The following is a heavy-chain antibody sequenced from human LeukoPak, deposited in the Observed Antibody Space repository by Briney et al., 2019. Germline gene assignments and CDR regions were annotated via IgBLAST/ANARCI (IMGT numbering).Heavy chain of an antibody. CDR3: ARDASVPPSGYDQLDY. CDR1: GFTFSSYS. CDR2: TSSSSSSYI. D-gene: IGHD5-12*01. Sequence: GGSLRLSCAASGFTFSSYSMNWVRQAPGKGLEWVSSTSSSSSSYIYYADPVKGRFTISRDNAKNSLYLQMNSLRAEDTAVYYCARDASVPPSGYDQLDYWGQGTLVTVSS. V-gene: IGHV3-21*01. J-gene: IGHJ4*02.